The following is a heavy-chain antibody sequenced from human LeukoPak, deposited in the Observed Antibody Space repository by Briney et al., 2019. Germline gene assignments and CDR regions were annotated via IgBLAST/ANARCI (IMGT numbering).Heavy chain of an antibody. V-gene: IGHV3-23*01. CDR1: GFTFSSYA. Sequence: GGSLRLSCAASGFTFSSYAMSWVRQAPGKGLEWVSAIGGSGGSTYYADSVKGRFTISRDNSKNTLYLQMNSLRAEDTAVYYCAKDSYDYVWGSYRQSYYFDYWGQGTLVTVSS. D-gene: IGHD3-16*02. J-gene: IGHJ4*02. CDR3: AKDSYDYVWGSYRQSYYFDY. CDR2: IGGSGGST.